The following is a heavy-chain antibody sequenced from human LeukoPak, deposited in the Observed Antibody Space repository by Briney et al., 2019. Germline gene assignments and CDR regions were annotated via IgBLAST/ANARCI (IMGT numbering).Heavy chain of an antibody. V-gene: IGHV3-30*02. D-gene: IGHD2-2*01. CDR3: AKCPSSTWPNLYDY. Sequence: GGSLRLSCAASGFTFLSYGMHWVRQAPSRGLEWVAFIGYDGNNKYYADSVKGRFTISRDNSENTLSLQMNSLRAEDTAVYYCAKCPSSTWPNLYDYWGQGTLVTVSA. J-gene: IGHJ4*02. CDR2: IGYDGNNK. CDR1: GFTFLSYG.